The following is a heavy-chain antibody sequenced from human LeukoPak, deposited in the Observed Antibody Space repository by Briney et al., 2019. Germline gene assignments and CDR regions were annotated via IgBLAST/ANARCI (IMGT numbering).Heavy chain of an antibody. CDR1: GYTLTELS. CDR3: ATDPSRAYSSSWYYFQH. V-gene: IGHV1-24*01. D-gene: IGHD6-13*01. CDR2: FGPEDGET. J-gene: IGHJ1*01. Sequence: LRASVKVSCKVSGYTLTELSMHWVRQAPGKGLEWMGGFGPEDGETIYAQKFQGRVTMTEDTSTDTAYMELSSLRSEDTAVYYCATDPSRAYSSSWYYFQHWGQGTLVTVSS.